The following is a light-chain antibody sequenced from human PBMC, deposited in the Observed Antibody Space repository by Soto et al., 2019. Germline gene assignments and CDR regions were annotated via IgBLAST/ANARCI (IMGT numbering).Light chain of an antibody. V-gene: IGKV3-15*01. CDR2: SAS. J-gene: IGKJ2*01. CDR3: QQYNNWPYT. CDR1: QSVTSN. Sequence: IVMTQSPATLSESPGDGATLSCRASQSVTSNLAWYQQKPGQAPRLLIYSASTRATGVPARFRGSGSGTEFTLTISSLQSEDFAAYYCQQYNNWPYTFGQGTQLEIK.